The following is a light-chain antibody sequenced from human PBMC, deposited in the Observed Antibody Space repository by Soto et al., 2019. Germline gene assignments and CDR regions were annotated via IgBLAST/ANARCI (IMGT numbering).Light chain of an antibody. CDR2: DAS. CDR1: QNIRTW. Sequence: DIQMTQSPSTLSASVGDRVTISCRASQNIRTWLAWYQQRPGKAPKILIFDASTLESGVPSRFSGSESGLEFTLTISCLQPDDFATYYCQQYYTYPWTFGQGTKVEIK. J-gene: IGKJ1*01. V-gene: IGKV1-5*01. CDR3: QQYYTYPWT.